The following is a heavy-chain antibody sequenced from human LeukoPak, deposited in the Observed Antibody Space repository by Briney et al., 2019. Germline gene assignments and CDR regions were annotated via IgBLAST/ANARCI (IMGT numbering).Heavy chain of an antibody. CDR1: GFTFDDYA. J-gene: IGHJ4*02. V-gene: IGHV3-9*03. CDR2: ISWNSGSI. CDR3: AKDRGNYYDSSGYCGFDY. Sequence: PGGSLRLSCAASGFTFDDYAMQWVRQAPGKGLEWVSGISWNSGSIGYADSVKGRFTISRDNAKNSLYLQMNSLRAEDMALYYCAKDRGNYYDSSGYCGFDYWGQGTLVTVSS. D-gene: IGHD3-22*01.